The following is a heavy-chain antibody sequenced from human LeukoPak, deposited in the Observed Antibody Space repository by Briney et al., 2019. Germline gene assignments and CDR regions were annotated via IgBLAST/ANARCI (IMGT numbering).Heavy chain of an antibody. V-gene: IGHV4-59*01. CDR1: GGSINNYY. CDR2: VFYTGYT. D-gene: IGHD1-14*01. CDR3: ARVGPWVNPDYYYYYMDV. Sequence: SETLSLTCTVSGGSINNYYWSWVRQPPGKGLEWIGYVFYTGYTHYNPSLKSRATISVDPSKNQFSLNLNSVTAADTAVYYCARVGPWVNPDYYYYYMDVWGKGTTVTVSS. J-gene: IGHJ6*03.